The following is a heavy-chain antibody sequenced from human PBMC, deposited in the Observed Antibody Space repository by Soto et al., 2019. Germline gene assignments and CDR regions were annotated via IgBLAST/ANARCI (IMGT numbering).Heavy chain of an antibody. CDR1: GFTFSGSA. J-gene: IGHJ4*02. CDR3: TRHQGGY. V-gene: IGHV3-73*01. D-gene: IGHD3-16*01. Sequence: LRLSCAASGFTFSGSAMHWFRQAPGKGLEWVGRIRSKDNSYATAYGPSVRGRFTISRDDSKNTVFLQMNSLKVEDTAVYYCTRHQGGYWGQGTLVTVSS. CDR2: IRSKDNSYAT.